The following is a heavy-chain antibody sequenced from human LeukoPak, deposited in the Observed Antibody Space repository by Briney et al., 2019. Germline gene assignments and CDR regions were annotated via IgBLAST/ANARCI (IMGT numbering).Heavy chain of an antibody. J-gene: IGHJ4*02. V-gene: IGHV3-53*01. CDR3: ARGTDSSGYYWIDY. CDR2: IYSGGST. D-gene: IGHD3-22*01. Sequence: GGSLRLSCAPSGFTVSSNYMSWVRQAPGEGLGWVSVIYSGGSTYYADSVKGRFTISRDNSKNTLYVQMNSLRAEDTAVYYCARGTDSSGYYWIDYWGQGTLVTVSS. CDR1: GFTVSSNY.